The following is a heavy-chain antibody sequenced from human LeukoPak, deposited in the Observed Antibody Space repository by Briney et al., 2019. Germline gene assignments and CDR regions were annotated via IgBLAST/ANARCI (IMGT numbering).Heavy chain of an antibody. CDR1: GYTFTNYG. Sequence: ASVKVSCKASGYTFTNYGITWVRQALGQGLEWMGWVSGNNGHTKYAQTLQGRVTMTTDTSTNTAYMELRSLRSDDTAVYYCARGHLLSLDYWGQGTLVTVSS. CDR2: VSGNNGHT. CDR3: ARGHLLSLDY. V-gene: IGHV1-18*04. J-gene: IGHJ4*02.